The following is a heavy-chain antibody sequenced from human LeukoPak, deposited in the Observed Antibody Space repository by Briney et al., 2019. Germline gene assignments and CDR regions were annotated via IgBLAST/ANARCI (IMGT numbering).Heavy chain of an antibody. D-gene: IGHD3-10*01. Sequence: SETLSLTCAVYGGSFSGYYWSWIRQPPGRGRGWFGEINHSGSTNYNPSLKSRVTISVDTSKNQFSLKLSSVTAADTAVYYCASLDYYGSGREDYWGQGTLVTVSS. CDR3: ASLDYYGSGREDY. CDR2: INHSGST. J-gene: IGHJ4*02. CDR1: GGSFSGYY. V-gene: IGHV4-34*01.